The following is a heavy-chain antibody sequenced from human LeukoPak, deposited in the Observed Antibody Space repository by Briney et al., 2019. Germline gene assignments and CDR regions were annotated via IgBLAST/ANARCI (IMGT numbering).Heavy chain of an antibody. CDR3: ARDVGGPMFDY. J-gene: IGHJ4*02. Sequence: GGSLRLSCAASGFTFSTYAMSWVRQAPGKGLEWVSTICGECGNTHYADPVNGRFTISRDNSKNTLWLQMDSLRVEDTAVYYCARDVGGPMFDYWGQGTLVTVAS. CDR2: ICGECGNT. D-gene: IGHD3-16*01. V-gene: IGHV3-23*01. CDR1: GFTFSTYA.